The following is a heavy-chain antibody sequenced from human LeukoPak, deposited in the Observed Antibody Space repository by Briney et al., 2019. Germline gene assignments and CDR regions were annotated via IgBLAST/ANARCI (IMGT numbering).Heavy chain of an antibody. CDR2: IIPIFGTA. CDR3: ARDPGLSGSYSLDY. J-gene: IGHJ4*02. CDR1: GGTFSSYA. Sequence: SVKVSCKASGGTFSSYAISWVRQAPGQGLEWMGRIIPIFGTANYAQRFQGRVTITTDESTSTAYMELSSLRSEDTAVYYCARDPGLSGSYSLDYWGQGALVTVSS. D-gene: IGHD1-26*01. V-gene: IGHV1-69*05.